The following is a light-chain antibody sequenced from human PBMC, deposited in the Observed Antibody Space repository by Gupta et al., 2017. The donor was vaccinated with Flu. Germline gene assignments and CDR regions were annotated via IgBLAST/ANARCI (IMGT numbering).Light chain of an antibody. CDR3: QSADSSGYYWV. V-gene: IGLV3-25*03. J-gene: IGLJ3*02. Sequence: GDALPKQYAYWYQQKPGQAPLLVMYKDSERPSGIPERFSGSSSGTRVTLTISGVQAEDEADYHCQSADSSGYYWVFGGGTKLTVL. CDR1: ALPKQY. CDR2: KDS.